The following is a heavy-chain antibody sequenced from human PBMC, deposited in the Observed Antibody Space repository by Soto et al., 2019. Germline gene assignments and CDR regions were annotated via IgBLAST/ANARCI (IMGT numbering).Heavy chain of an antibody. Sequence: GGTLRLSCAASGFTFSSYAMRWFRQAPGQGPEWASAISGSGGSTYYADFVKGRFTISRDNSKNTLYLQKNSLRPEHTAVSYGAKAADIVVVVPAHYFDYWGQETLVTVSS. CDR2: ISGSGGST. V-gene: IGHV3-23*01. J-gene: IGHJ4*01. CDR1: GFTFSSYA. CDR3: AKAADIVVVVPAHYFDY. D-gene: IGHD2-15*01.